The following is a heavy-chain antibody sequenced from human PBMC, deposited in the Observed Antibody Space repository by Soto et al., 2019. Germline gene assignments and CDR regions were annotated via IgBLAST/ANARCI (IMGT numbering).Heavy chain of an antibody. CDR3: ARDYDFWSGYQDYYYGMDV. Sequence: PGGSLRLSCAASGFTFSSYEMNWVRQAPGKGLEGVSCISSSGSTIYYADSVKGRFTISRDNAKNSLYLQMNSLRAEDTAVYYCARDYDFWSGYQDYYYGMDVWGQGTTVTVSS. CDR2: ISSSGSTI. V-gene: IGHV3-48*03. CDR1: GFTFSSYE. J-gene: IGHJ6*02. D-gene: IGHD3-3*01.